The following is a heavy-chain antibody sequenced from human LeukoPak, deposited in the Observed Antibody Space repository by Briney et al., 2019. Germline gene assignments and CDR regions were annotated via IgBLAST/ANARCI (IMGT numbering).Heavy chain of an antibody. J-gene: IGHJ4*02. CDR2: ISSSSSYI. D-gene: IGHD3-22*01. CDR3: AKPNYDSSGYYHHFDY. CDR1: GFTFSSYS. Sequence: GGSLRLSCAVSGFTFSSYSMNWVRQAPGKGLEWVSSISSSSSYIYYADSVKGRFTISRDNAKNSLYLQMNSLRAEDTAVYYCAKPNYDSSGYYHHFDYWGQGTLVTVSS. V-gene: IGHV3-21*01.